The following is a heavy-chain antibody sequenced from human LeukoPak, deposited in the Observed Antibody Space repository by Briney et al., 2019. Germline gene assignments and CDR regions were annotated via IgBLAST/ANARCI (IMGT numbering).Heavy chain of an antibody. CDR1: GFTFSSYW. Sequence: GGSLRLSCAASGFTFSSYWMNWVRQAPGKGLEWVSYISSSGSTINYADSVKGRFTISRDNAKNSLYLQMNSLRAEDTAVYYCARDLTGKGDYWGQGTLVTVSS. CDR2: ISSSGSTI. J-gene: IGHJ4*02. CDR3: ARDLTGKGDY. V-gene: IGHV3-48*04. D-gene: IGHD1-20*01.